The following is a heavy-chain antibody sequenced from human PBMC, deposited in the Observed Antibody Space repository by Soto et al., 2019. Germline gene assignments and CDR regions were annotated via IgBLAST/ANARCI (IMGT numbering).Heavy chain of an antibody. CDR3: ARETEGTVTTNYYYYYMDV. J-gene: IGHJ6*03. Sequence: QVQLVQSGAEVKKPGSSVKVSCKASGGTFSSYTISWVRQAPGQGLEWMGRIIPILGIANYAQKFQGRVTITADKTTSTAYMEVSSLRSEDTAVYYCARETEGTVTTNYYYYYMDVWGKGTTVTVSS. D-gene: IGHD4-4*01. CDR2: IIPILGIA. V-gene: IGHV1-69*08. CDR1: GGTFSSYT.